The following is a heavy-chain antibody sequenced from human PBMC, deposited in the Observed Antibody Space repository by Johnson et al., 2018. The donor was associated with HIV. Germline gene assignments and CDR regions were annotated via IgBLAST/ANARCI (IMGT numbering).Heavy chain of an antibody. V-gene: IGHV3-20*04. Sequence: VQLVESGGGVVRPGGSLRLSCAASGFTFDDYGMRGVRQSPGKGLEWVSGLNCSGGRTGYVDSVKGRFTLSRDNAKNSLYLQMNSLRAEDTAVYYCARDLWAYSTRDDAFDIWGQGTMVTVSS. CDR1: GFTFDDYG. J-gene: IGHJ3*02. CDR3: ARDLWAYSTRDDAFDI. D-gene: IGHD6-13*01. CDR2: LNCSGGRT.